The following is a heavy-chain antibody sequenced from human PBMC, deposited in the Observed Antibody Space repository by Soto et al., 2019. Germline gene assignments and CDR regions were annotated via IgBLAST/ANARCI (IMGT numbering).Heavy chain of an antibody. CDR1: GFTFDEYA. CDR2: ISWDGSNR. V-gene: IGHV3-43D*04. CDR3: AKDISRGPTKNYDFRSGPDY. J-gene: IGHJ4*02. D-gene: IGHD3-3*01. Sequence: PGGSLRLSCAASGFTFDEYAMHWVRQPPGKSLEWVSLISWDGSNRYYADSVQGRFTISRDNSKYSLYLEMNSLRPEDTALYYCAKDISRGPTKNYDFRSGPDYWGQGP.